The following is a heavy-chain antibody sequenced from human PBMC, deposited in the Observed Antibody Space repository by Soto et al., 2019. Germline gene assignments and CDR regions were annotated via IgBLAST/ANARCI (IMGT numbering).Heavy chain of an antibody. D-gene: IGHD1-26*01. CDR1: GFTFSSYW. CDR2: IKQDGSEK. Sequence: EVQLVESGGGLVQPGGSLRLSCAASGFTFSSYWMSWVRQAPGKGLEWVANIKQDGSEKYYVDSVKGRFTISRDNAKNSLYMQMNSLRAEDTAVYYCARVGDSGWFDPWGQGTLVTVSS. V-gene: IGHV3-7*03. J-gene: IGHJ5*02. CDR3: ARVGDSGWFDP.